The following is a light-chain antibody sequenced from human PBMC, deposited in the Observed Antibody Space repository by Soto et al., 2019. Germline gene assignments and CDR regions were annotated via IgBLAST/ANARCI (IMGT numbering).Light chain of an antibody. Sequence: DIVLTHSPGTLSLSPGERATLFCRASQSVDSTYLAWYQQKPGQAPRLLIYSASSRATGVPDRFSGRGSGTGFTLTISRLEPEDFAVYYCQQYGGSFLTFGQGTRLEIK. V-gene: IGKV3-20*01. CDR3: QQYGGSFLT. CDR2: SAS. CDR1: QSVDSTY. J-gene: IGKJ5*01.